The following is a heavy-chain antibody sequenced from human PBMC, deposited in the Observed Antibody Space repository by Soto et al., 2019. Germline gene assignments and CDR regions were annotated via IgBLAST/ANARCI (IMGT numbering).Heavy chain of an antibody. J-gene: IGHJ5*02. CDR1: GFTFSNAW. CDR3: ASGGHDSSNWFDP. Sequence: GGSLRLSCAASGFTFSNAWMSWVRQAPGKGLEWVGRIKSKTDGGTTDYAAPVKGRFTISRDDSKNTLYLQMNSLKTEDTAVYYCASGGHDSSNWFDPWGQGTLVTVSS. CDR2: IKSKTDGGTT. V-gene: IGHV3-15*01. D-gene: IGHD3-22*01.